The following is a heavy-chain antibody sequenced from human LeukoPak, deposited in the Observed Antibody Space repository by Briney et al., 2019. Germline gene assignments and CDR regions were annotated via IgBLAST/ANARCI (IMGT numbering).Heavy chain of an antibody. D-gene: IGHD3-3*01. V-gene: IGHV3-23*01. CDR2: ISGSGGST. Sequence: PGGSLRLSCAASGFTFSSYAMSWVRQAPGKGLEWVSAISGSGGSTYYADSVKGRFTISRDNSKNTLYLQMNSLRAEDTAVYYCAKDLFESRFLEPAAFDIWGQGTMVTVSS. CDR3: AKDLFESRFLEPAAFDI. CDR1: GFTFSSYA. J-gene: IGHJ3*02.